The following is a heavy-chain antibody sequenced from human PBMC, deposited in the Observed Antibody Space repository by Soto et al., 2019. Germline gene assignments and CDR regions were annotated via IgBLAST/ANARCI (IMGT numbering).Heavy chain of an antibody. Sequence: KTSETLSLTCTVSGDAVSSVSYYWGWVHQPPGKGLEWIGNIYYAGHTFYNPSLKSRVTISVDKSKNQFYLNLTSVTAADTAVYFCGRQYDFWSPYYNTMDVWGQGTTVTVSS. CDR3: GRQYDFWSPYYNTMDV. D-gene: IGHD3-3*01. CDR2: IYYAGHT. J-gene: IGHJ6*02. CDR1: GDAVSSVSYY. V-gene: IGHV4-39*01.